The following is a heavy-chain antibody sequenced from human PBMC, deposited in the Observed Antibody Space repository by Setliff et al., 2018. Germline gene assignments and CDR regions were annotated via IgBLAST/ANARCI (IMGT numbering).Heavy chain of an antibody. J-gene: IGHJ6*03. CDR1: GFTFSGSA. D-gene: IGHD3-22*01. CDR3: TRHGSFYSDSSGYYCARANRFGTAIYKGDYYMDV. CDR2: IRSKPYTYAT. Sequence: LRLSCAASGFTFSGSAMHWVRQASGKGLEWVGRIRSKPYTYATTYAASMKGRFTISRDDSTNTAYLQMNSMKTEDTAVYYCTRHGSFYSDSSGYYCARANRFGTAIYKGDYYMDVWGNGTTVTVSS. V-gene: IGHV3-73*01.